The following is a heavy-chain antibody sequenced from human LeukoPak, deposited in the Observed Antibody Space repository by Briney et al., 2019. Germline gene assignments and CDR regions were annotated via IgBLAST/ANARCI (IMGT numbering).Heavy chain of an antibody. D-gene: IGHD3-10*01. CDR2: ISGSGGNT. V-gene: IGHV3-23*01. CDR1: GFTFSNSA. J-gene: IGHJ4*02. Sequence: GGSLRLSCAASGFTFSNSAMSWVRQAPGKGLEWVSAISGSGGNTYYADSVKGRFTISKDNSRDTLYLQMNSLRVEDTAIYYCAKDLGAGGGSVFDYWGQGALVTVSS. CDR3: AKDLGAGGGSVFDY.